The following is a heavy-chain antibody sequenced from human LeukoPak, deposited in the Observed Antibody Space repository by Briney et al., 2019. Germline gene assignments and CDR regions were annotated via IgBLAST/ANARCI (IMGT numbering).Heavy chain of an antibody. V-gene: IGHV1-46*01. CDR1: GYTFTSYY. J-gene: IGHJ4*02. Sequence: ASVKVSCKASGYTFTSYYMHWVRQAPGQGLEWMGIINPSGGSTSYAQKFQGRVTMTRDMSTSTVYMELSSLRSEDTAVYYCARDSGIAAPGGANDYWGQGTLVTVSS. CDR3: ARDSGIAAPGGANDY. CDR2: INPSGGST. D-gene: IGHD6-13*01.